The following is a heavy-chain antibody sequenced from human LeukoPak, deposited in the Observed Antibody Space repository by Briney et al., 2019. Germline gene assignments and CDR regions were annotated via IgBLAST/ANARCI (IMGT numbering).Heavy chain of an antibody. V-gene: IGHV3-7*05. D-gene: IGHD1-26*01. CDR1: AFTFRTYW. CDR2: MRPDGREK. CDR3: TRDASGDTNSGPRMDV. J-gene: IGHJ6*02. Sequence: GGSLRLSCAASAFTFRTYWMSWVRQAPGKGLEWVAMMRPDGREKYYVDSVKGLFTISRDNAKNSLYLQMSSLRAEDTAVYYCTRDASGDTNSGPRMDVWGQGTTVTVSS.